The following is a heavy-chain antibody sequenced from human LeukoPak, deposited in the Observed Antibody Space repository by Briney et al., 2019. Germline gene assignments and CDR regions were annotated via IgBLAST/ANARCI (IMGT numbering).Heavy chain of an antibody. Sequence: GGSLRLSCAASGFTFSSYAMSWVRQAPGKGLEWVSAISGSGGSTYYADSVKGRFTISRDNSKNTLYLQMNGLRAEDTAVYYCAKEEGKYQLLDYYYGMDVWGQGTTVTVSS. V-gene: IGHV3-23*01. J-gene: IGHJ6*02. CDR3: AKEEGKYQLLDYYYGMDV. CDR2: ISGSGGST. CDR1: GFTFSSYA. D-gene: IGHD2-2*01.